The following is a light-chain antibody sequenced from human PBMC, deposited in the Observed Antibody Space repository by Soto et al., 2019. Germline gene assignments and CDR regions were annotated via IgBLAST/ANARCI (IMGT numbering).Light chain of an antibody. CDR3: QYYGSSPFT. V-gene: IGKV3-20*01. CDR1: QSVDSRY. J-gene: IGKJ2*01. Sequence: EIVLTQSPGTLSLSPGERATLSCRASQSVDSRYLAWHQQKPGQAPGLPIYGPSSRATGIPDRFSGSGSGTDFTFTISRLEPVDSAVYYCQYYGSSPFTFGQGTKLEIK. CDR2: GPS.